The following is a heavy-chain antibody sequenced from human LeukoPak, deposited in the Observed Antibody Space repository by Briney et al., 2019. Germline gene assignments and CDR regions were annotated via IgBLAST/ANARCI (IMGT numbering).Heavy chain of an antibody. J-gene: IGHJ4*02. CDR2: INSDGTST. V-gene: IGHV3-74*01. D-gene: IGHD3-16*01. CDR3: ARDPPVKGVDY. Sequence: GGSLRLSCAASGFTFSNYWMHWVRQAPGKGLVWVSRINSDGTSTNYADSVKGRFTISRDNAKNTLYLQMNSLRAEDTAVHYCARDPPVKGVDYWGQGTLVTVSS. CDR1: GFTFSNYW.